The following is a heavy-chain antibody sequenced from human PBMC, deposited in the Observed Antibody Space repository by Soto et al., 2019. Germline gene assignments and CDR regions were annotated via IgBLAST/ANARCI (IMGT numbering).Heavy chain of an antibody. V-gene: IGHV4-31*03. Sequence: ASETLSLTRSVSSYSITAGGYYWSWIRHHPWKGLEWIGSFYSSGSVIYNPSLRSRVSISGHTPKSHLSMSRASVTDADTAHYYCARLYSSDSGWFPPCGQGTRVTVSS. D-gene: IGHD3-22*01. CDR3: ARLYSSDSGWFPP. J-gene: IGHJ5*02. CDR1: SYSITAGGYY. CDR2: FYSSGSV.